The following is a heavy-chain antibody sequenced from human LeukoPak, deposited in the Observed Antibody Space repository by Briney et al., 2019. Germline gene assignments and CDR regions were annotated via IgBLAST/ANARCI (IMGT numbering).Heavy chain of an antibody. V-gene: IGHV4-59*01. J-gene: IGHJ4*02. CDR1: GGSISSYY. CDR2: IYYSGST. CDR3: ASLNMAYSLDY. D-gene: IGHD2-15*01. Sequence: SETLSLTCTVSGGSISSYYWSWIRQPPGKGLERIGYIYYSGSTNYNPSLKSRVTISVGTSKNQFSLKLSSVTAADTAVYYCASLNMAYSLDYWGQGTLVTVSS.